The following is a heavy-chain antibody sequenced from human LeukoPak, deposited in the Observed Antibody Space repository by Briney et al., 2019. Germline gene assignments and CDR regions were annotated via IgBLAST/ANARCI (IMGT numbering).Heavy chain of an antibody. CDR2: IIPIFGTA. V-gene: IGHV1-69*05. Sequence: SVKVSCKASGGTFSSYAISWVRQAPGQGFEWMGGIIPIFGTANYAQKFQGRVTITTDESTSTAYMELSSLRSEDTAVYYCARGSIVATIDNDAFDIWGQGTMVTVSS. D-gene: IGHD5-12*01. J-gene: IGHJ3*02. CDR3: ARGSIVATIDNDAFDI. CDR1: GGTFSSYA.